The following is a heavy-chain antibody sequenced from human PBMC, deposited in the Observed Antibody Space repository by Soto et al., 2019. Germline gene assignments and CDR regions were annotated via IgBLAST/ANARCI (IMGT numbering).Heavy chain of an antibody. J-gene: IGHJ4*02. CDR3: ASVVTNPFDY. CDR2: ISYDGSNK. Sequence: QVQLVESGGGVVQPGRSLRLSCAASGFTFSSYAMHWVRQAPGKGLEWVAVISYDGSNKYYADSVKGRFTISRDNSKNTLYLQMSSLRAEDTAVYYCASVVTNPFDYWGQGTLVTVSS. D-gene: IGHD2-15*01. CDR1: GFTFSSYA. V-gene: IGHV3-30-3*01.